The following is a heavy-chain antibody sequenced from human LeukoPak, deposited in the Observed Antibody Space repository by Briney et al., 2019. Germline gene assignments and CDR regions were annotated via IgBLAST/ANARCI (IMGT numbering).Heavy chain of an antibody. CDR2: ISYDGSNK. CDR3: ARDKRDDSQGSFDY. CDR1: GFTFSSYA. J-gene: IGHJ4*02. D-gene: IGHD3-22*01. V-gene: IGHV3-30-3*01. Sequence: GGSLRLSCAASGFTFSSYAMHWVRQAPGKGLEWVAVISYDGSNKYYADSVKGRFTISRDNSKNTLYLQMNSLRAEDTAVYYCARDKRDDSQGSFDYWGQGTLVTVSS.